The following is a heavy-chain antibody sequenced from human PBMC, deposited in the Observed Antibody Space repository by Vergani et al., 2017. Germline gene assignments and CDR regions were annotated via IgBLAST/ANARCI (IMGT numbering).Heavy chain of an antibody. CDR3: ARSRDGYTPDY. V-gene: IGHV4-34*01. D-gene: IGHD5-24*01. J-gene: IGHJ4*02. CDR2: INHSGST. CDR1: GGSFSGYY. Sequence: QVQLQQWGAGLLKPSETLSLTCAVYGGSFSGYYWSWIRQPPGKGLEWIGEINHSGSTNYNPSLKSRVTISVDTSKNQFSLKLSSVTAADTAVYYCARSRDGYTPDYWGQGTLVTVSS.